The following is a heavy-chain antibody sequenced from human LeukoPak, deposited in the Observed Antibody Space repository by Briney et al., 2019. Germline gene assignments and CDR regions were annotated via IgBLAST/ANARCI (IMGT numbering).Heavy chain of an antibody. CDR3: ARGEFGDYYYFYMDV. Sequence: PGGSLRLSCTASGFTFGDYAMTWVRQAPGKGLEWVSSITSSNNYIYYGDSVKGRFTISRDDAKNSLFLQMNSLRAEDTATYYCARGEFGDYYYFYMDVWGKGTTVTVSS. CDR1: GFTFGDYA. V-gene: IGHV3-21*01. D-gene: IGHD2/OR15-2a*01. J-gene: IGHJ6*03. CDR2: ITSSNNYI.